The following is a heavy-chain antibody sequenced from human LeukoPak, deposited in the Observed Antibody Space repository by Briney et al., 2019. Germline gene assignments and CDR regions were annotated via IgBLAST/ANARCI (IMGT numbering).Heavy chain of an antibody. CDR2: INAGNDNT. Sequence: ASVTVSCKASRYTFTSYAMHWVSQAPGQRLEWMGWINAGNDNTKYSQKFQGRVTITRDTSASTAYMELSSLRSEDTAVYYCARDLGYCTGGTCYPNWFDPWGQGTLVTVSS. D-gene: IGHD2-15*01. CDR3: ARDLGYCTGGTCYPNWFDP. J-gene: IGHJ5*02. CDR1: RYTFTSYA. V-gene: IGHV1-3*01.